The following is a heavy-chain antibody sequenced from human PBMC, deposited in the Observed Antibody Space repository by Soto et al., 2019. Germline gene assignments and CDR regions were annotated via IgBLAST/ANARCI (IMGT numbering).Heavy chain of an antibody. J-gene: IGHJ6*02. V-gene: IGHV3-49*04. CDR2: IRNKVYGGTT. D-gene: IGHD6-19*01. CDR3: TRDPSMAETKYYYYGMDV. Sequence: LRLSCTASGFTFGDYAMSWVRQAPGKGLEWVGFIRNKVYGGTTEYAASVKGRFTISRDDSKSIAYLQMNSLKTEDTAVYYCTRDPSMAETKYYYYGMDVWGQGTTVTAP. CDR1: GFTFGDYA.